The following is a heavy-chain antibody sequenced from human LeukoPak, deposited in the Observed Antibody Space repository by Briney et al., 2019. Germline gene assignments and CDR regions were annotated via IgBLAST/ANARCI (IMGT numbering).Heavy chain of an antibody. CDR1: GGSISSYY. Sequence: SETLSLTCTVSGGSISSYYWRWIRQPPGKGLEWIGYIYYSGSTNYNPSLKSRVTISVDTSKNQFSLKLSSVTAADRAVYYCAREGSGDALDIWGQGTMVTVSS. CDR2: IYYSGST. CDR3: AREGSGDALDI. J-gene: IGHJ3*02. D-gene: IGHD1-26*01. V-gene: IGHV4-59*01.